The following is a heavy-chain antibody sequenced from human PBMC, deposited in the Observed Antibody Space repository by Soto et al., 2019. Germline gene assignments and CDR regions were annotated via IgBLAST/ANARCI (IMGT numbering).Heavy chain of an antibody. V-gene: IGHV4-59*01. J-gene: IGHJ4*02. CDR1: GGSISSYY. CDR3: ARSPCREGYCYYFDY. D-gene: IGHD2-15*01. CDR2: IYYSGST. Sequence: QVQLQESGPGLVKPSETLSLTCTVSGGSISSYYWSWIRQPPGKGLEWIGYIYYSGSTNYNPSLKSRVTISVDTSKNQFSLKLSSVTAADTAVYYCARSPCREGYCYYFDYWGQGTLVTVSS.